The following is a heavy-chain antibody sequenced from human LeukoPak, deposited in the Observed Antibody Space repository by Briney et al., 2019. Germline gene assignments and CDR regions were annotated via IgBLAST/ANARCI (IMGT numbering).Heavy chain of an antibody. CDR1: GASIGSSYW. CDR3: SRGLYRTSWFSDN. J-gene: IGHJ4*02. V-gene: IGHV4-4*02. CDR2: IFHGGTT. D-gene: IGHD6-13*01. Sequence: SGTLSLTCTVSGASIGSSYWWSWVRQPPGKGLEWIGEIFHGGTTSHNPSLRSRLTMSVDKSRNHFSLRLNSVTATDTAVYFASRGLYRTSWFSDNGSQPALVTVPS.